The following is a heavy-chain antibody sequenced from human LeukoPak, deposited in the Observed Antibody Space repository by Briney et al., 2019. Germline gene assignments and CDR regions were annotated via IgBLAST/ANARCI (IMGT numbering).Heavy chain of an antibody. CDR1: VGSLSGDA. D-gene: IGHD3-10*01. Sequence: AVKVSRVDSVGSLSGDATRWVREGPGEGVEGRGGIFPIFGAANYAQKFQGRVTITADESTSTAYMELSSLRSEDTAVYYCARGDSDVSLGAFDIWGQGTMVTVSS. CDR3: ARGDSDVSLGAFDI. CDR2: IFPIFGAA. V-gene: IGHV1-69*13. J-gene: IGHJ3*02.